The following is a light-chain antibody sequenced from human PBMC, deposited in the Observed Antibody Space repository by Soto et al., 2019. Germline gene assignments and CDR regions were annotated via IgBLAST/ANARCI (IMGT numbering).Light chain of an antibody. CDR1: QGISSY. Sequence: ILSTRWPSSFSATSGDIATLTCRASQGISSYLACYQQKPGKAPKLLIYAASTLQSGVPSRFSGSGSGTDFTLTISSLEPEDFAGYYCQQRSNWPRLTFGGRSEVEI. CDR2: AAS. V-gene: IGKV1-8*01. CDR3: QQRSNWPRLT. J-gene: IGKJ4*01.